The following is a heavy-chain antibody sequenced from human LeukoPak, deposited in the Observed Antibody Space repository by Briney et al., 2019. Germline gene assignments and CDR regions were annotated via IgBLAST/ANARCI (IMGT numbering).Heavy chain of an antibody. J-gene: IGHJ4*02. V-gene: IGHV4-59*12. Sequence: SETLSLTCTVSGGSISSYYWSWIRQPPGKGLEWIGYIYYSGSTNYNPSLKSRVTISVDTSKNQFSLSLSSVTAADTAVYYCAREEDRSGDWGQGTLVTVTS. D-gene: IGHD3-22*01. CDR3: AREEDRSGD. CDR1: GGSISSYY. CDR2: IYYSGST.